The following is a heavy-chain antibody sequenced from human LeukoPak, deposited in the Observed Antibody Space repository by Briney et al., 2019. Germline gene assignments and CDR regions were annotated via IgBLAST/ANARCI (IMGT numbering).Heavy chain of an antibody. J-gene: IGHJ6*03. D-gene: IGHD5-24*01. CDR2: ISGSGGST. Sequence: GGSLRLSCAASGFTFSSYAMSWVRQAPGKGLEWVSAISGSGGSTYYADSVKGRFTISRDNSKNTLYLQMNSLKTEDTAVYYCTTDVGDGFTLDYYYYYYMDVWGKGTTVTISS. CDR3: TTDVGDGFTLDYYYYYYMDV. V-gene: IGHV3-23*01. CDR1: GFTFSSYA.